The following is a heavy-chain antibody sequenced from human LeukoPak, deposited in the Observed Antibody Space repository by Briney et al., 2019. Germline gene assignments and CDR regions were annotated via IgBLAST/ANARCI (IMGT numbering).Heavy chain of an antibody. CDR3: AKGGRRGLGNPYYYGMDA. CDR1: GFTFDDYA. D-gene: IGHD3-10*01. Sequence: GGSLRLSCAASGFTFDDYAMHWVRQAPGKGLEWVSLIDRDGGDIYYVDSVKGRFTVSRDNSKNSLYLQMDSLRPEDTALYFCAKGGRRGLGNPYYYGMDAWGQGTTVTVSS. CDR2: IDRDGGDI. V-gene: IGHV3-43D*03. J-gene: IGHJ6*02.